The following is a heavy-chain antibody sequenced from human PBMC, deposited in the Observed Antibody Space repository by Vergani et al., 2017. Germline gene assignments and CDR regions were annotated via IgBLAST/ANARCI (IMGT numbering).Heavy chain of an antibody. CDR1: GFTFSSYA. Sequence: EVHLLESGGGQVEAGGSLRLSCAASGFTFSSYAMSWVRQAPGKGLEWVSAISGSGGSTYYADSVKGRFTISRDNSKNTLYLQMNSLRAEDTAVYYCAKDSYYYDSSGYSGDDYWGQGTLVTVSS. D-gene: IGHD3-22*01. J-gene: IGHJ4*02. V-gene: IGHV3-23*01. CDR2: ISGSGGST. CDR3: AKDSYYYDSSGYSGDDY.